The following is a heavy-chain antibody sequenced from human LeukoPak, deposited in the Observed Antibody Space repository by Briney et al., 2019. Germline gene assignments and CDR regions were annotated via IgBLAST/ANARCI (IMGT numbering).Heavy chain of an antibody. CDR1: GCTFSSYG. Sequence: RSLRLSCAASGCTFSSYGMHWVRQAPGKGLEGVAAILYDGSNKYYADSVKGRFTISRDNSKNTLYLQMNSLRAEDTAVYYCASLPRDGYNLYYYYGMDVRGQGTTVTASS. CDR2: ILYDGSNK. V-gene: IGHV3-33*01. D-gene: IGHD5-24*01. J-gene: IGHJ6*02. CDR3: ASLPRDGYNLYYYYGMDV.